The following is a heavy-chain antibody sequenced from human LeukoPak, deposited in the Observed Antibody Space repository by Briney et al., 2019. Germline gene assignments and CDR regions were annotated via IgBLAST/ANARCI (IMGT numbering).Heavy chain of an antibody. CDR3: TRGSYGDYEY. CDR1: GFDFDDYA. D-gene: IGHD4-17*01. V-gene: IGHV3-21*01. Sequence: KSGGSLRLSCAGSGFDFDDYAMSWVRQAPGKGLEWVSSIDPSSTYIYYADSVKGRFTISRDNAQNSLYLQMNSLRAEDTAVYYCTRGSYGDYEYWGQGTLVTVSS. CDR2: IDPSSTYI. J-gene: IGHJ4*02.